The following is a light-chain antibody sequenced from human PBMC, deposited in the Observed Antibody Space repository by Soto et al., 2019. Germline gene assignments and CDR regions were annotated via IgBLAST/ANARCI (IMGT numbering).Light chain of an antibody. V-gene: IGLV2-14*01. CDR3: SSYTSSSTHYV. CDR1: SSDVGGYNY. J-gene: IGLJ1*01. Sequence: QSALTQPGSVSGSPGQSITISCTGTSSDVGGYNYVSWYQRHPGKAPKLMIYEVSNRPSGVSNRFSGSKSGNTASLTISGLQAEDEADYSCSSYTSSSTHYVFGTGTKVTVL. CDR2: EVS.